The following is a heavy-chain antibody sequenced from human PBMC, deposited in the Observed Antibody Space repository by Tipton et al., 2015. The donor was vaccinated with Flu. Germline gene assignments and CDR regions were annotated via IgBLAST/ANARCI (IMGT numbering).Heavy chain of an antibody. J-gene: IGHJ3*02. D-gene: IGHD2-2*01. Sequence: SLRLSCAASGFTFSSYGMHWVRQAPGKGLEWVAVIWYDGSNKYYADSVKGRFTISRDNSKNTLYLQMNSLRAEDTAVYYCARPVLPLGYCSSTNCPDAFDIWGQGTMVTVSS. CDR2: IWYDGSNK. CDR1: GFTFSSYG. V-gene: IGHV3-33*08. CDR3: ARPVLPLGYCSSTNCPDAFDI.